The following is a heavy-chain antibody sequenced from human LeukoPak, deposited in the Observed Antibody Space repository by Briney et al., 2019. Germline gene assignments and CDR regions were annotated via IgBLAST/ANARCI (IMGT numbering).Heavy chain of an antibody. CDR3: ARDLIGSRFFDY. CDR1: GFIFCDYG. J-gene: IGHJ4*02. V-gene: IGHV3-20*04. Sequence: GGSLRLSCAASGFIFCDYGMTWVRQVPGKGLEWVSGINWSGSDTGYGDSVKGRFTVSRDNAKNSLYLQMNSLRAGDTAFYYCARDLIGSRFFDYWGRGTLVTVSS. CDR2: INWSGSDT. D-gene: IGHD2/OR15-2a*01.